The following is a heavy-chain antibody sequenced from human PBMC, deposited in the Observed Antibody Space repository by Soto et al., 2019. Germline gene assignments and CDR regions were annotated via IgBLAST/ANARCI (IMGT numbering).Heavy chain of an antibody. CDR3: ARGIVGRGEMAAVLSDY. CDR1: GYDFTNWG. CDR2: ISGYNGNT. D-gene: IGHD3-3*02. J-gene: IGHJ4*02. Sequence: QVQLVQSGAEVKRPGASVKVSCKASGYDFTNWGLSWVRQAPGQGPEWMGWISGYNGNTNYAQKFQGRVTMKTDTFTTTGYMEVWGLTSDAPSVYYCARGIVGRGEMAAVLSDYWGPGTLVTVSS. V-gene: IGHV1-18*01.